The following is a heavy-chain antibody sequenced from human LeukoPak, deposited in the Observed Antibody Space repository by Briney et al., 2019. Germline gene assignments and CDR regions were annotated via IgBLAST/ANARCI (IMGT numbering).Heavy chain of an antibody. V-gene: IGHV4-59*01. CDR2: VHYSGTT. D-gene: IGHD1-26*01. J-gene: IGHJ4*02. Sequence: SETLSLTCTVSGGTISGYYWSWIRQPPGQGLEWIGNVHYSGTTDYSPSLKSRVTISVDSSKKQFSLKLSSVTAADTAVYYCARGGRSGSYTYYFDYWGLGSLVTVSS. CDR1: GGTISGYY. CDR3: ARGGRSGSYTYYFDY.